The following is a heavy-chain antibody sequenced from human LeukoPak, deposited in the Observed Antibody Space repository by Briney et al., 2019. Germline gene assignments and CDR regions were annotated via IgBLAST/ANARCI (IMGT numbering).Heavy chain of an antibody. CDR2: ISSNGGST. J-gene: IGHJ4*02. D-gene: IGHD3-9*01. Sequence: GGSLRLSCAASGFTLSSYAMHWVRQAPGKGLEYVSAISSNGGSTYYANSVKGRFTISRDNSKNTLYLQMGSLRAEDMAVYYCARGVDILTPFDYWGQGTLVTVSS. CDR1: GFTLSSYA. V-gene: IGHV3-64*01. CDR3: ARGVDILTPFDY.